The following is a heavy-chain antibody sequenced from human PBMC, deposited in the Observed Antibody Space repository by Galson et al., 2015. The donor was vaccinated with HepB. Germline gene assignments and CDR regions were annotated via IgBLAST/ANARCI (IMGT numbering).Heavy chain of an antibody. CDR1: GFTFSDYY. CDR3: ATYDRGAFHL. V-gene: IGHV3-11*01. J-gene: IGHJ3*01. Sequence: SLRLSCAASGFTFSDYYMSWIRQAPGKGLEWISYITSTSRTVWYADSVKGRFTISRDITGDSLFLEINSLRVDDTAVYYCATYDRGAFHLWGQGTTVTVS. D-gene: IGHD3-3*01. CDR2: ITSTSRTV.